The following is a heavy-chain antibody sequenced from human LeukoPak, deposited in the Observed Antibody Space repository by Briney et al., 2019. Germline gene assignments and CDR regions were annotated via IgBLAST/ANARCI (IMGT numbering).Heavy chain of an antibody. CDR3: AKDLYSSGWYLDY. J-gene: IGHJ4*02. Sequence: PGGSLRLSCAASGFTFSSYGMSWVRQAPGKGLEWVSAISGSGGSTYYADSVKGRFTISRDNSKNTLYLQMNSLRAEDTAVYYCAKDLYSSGWYLDYWGQGTLVTVSS. D-gene: IGHD6-19*01. V-gene: IGHV3-23*01. CDR2: ISGSGGST. CDR1: GFTFSSYG.